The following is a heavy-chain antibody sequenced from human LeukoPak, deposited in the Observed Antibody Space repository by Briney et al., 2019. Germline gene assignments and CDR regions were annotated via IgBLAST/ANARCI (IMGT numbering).Heavy chain of an antibody. D-gene: IGHD4-17*01. Sequence: ASVKVSCKASGYTFTSYGISWVRQAPGQGLEWMGWISAYNGNTNYAQKLQGRVTMTTDTSTSTAYMELRSLRSDDTAVYYCARRRRQDDYGDYADYWGQGTLVTVSS. CDR3: ARRRRQDDYGDYADY. CDR1: GYTFTSYG. J-gene: IGHJ4*02. V-gene: IGHV1-18*04. CDR2: ISAYNGNT.